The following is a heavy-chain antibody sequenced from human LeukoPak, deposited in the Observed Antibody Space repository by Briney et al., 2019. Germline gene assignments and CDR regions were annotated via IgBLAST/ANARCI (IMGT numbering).Heavy chain of an antibody. CDR1: GFTFSGSA. Sequence: GGSLRLSCAASGFTFSGSALHWVRQASGKGLEWVGRIRSTANGYATAYAASVKGRFTISRDDSKNTAYLRMNSLKTEDTAVYYCTRHEEYYGDYGGYYYYYYMDVWGKGTTVTVSS. V-gene: IGHV3-73*01. CDR3: TRHEEYYGDYGGYYYYYYMDV. J-gene: IGHJ6*03. CDR2: IRSTANGYAT. D-gene: IGHD4-17*01.